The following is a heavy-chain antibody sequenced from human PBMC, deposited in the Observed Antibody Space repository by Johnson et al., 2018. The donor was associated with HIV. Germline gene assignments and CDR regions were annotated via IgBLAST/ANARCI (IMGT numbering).Heavy chain of an antibody. V-gene: IGHV3-20*04. D-gene: IGHD6-13*01. CDR2: INWYGGST. J-gene: IGHJ3*02. CDR3: ARGKGAAAGLDAFDI. CDR1: GFTFDDYG. Sequence: VQLVESGGGVVRPGGSLRLSCAASGFTFDDYGMSWVRQAPGKGLEWVSGINWYGGSTGYADSMKGRFTISRDNARNSLYLQMNSLRAEDTALYFCARGKGAAAGLDAFDIWGQGIMVTVSS.